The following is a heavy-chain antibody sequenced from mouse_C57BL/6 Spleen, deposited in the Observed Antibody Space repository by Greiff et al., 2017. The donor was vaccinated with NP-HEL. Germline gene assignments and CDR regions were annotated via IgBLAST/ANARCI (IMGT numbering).Heavy chain of an antibody. Sequence: EVQLVESGGGLVKPGGSLKLSCAASGFTFSSYAMSWVRQTPEKRLEWVATISDGGSYTYYPDNVKGRFTISRDNAKNNLYLQMSHMKSEDTAMYYCEREDYDYDAMDYWGQGTSVTVSS. CDR1: GFTFSSYA. J-gene: IGHJ4*01. D-gene: IGHD1-1*02. V-gene: IGHV5-4*01. CDR3: EREDYDYDAMDY. CDR2: ISDGGSYT.